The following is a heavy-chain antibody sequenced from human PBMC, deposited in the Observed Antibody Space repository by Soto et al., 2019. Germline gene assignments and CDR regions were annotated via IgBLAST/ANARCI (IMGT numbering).Heavy chain of an antibody. J-gene: IGHJ4*02. CDR2: IIPILGIA. V-gene: IGHV1-69*02. CDR1: GGTFSSYT. D-gene: IGHD5-12*01. CDR3: ARGDGYNLRGIDY. Sequence: QVQLVQSGAEVKKPGSSVNVSCKASGGTFSSYTISWVRQAPGQGLEWMGRIIPILGIANYAQKFQGRVTITADKSTSTAYMELSSLRSEDTAVYYCARGDGYNLRGIDYWGQGTLVTVSS.